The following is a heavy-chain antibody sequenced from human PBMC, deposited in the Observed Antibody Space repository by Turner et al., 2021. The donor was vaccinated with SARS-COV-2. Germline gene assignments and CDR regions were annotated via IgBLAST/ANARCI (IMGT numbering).Heavy chain of an antibody. D-gene: IGHD2-21*02. CDR3: ARVNYGGVTVRDYYSYYGMDV. V-gene: IGHV4-34*01. Sequence: QVQLQQWGVGLLKPSETLSLTGAAYGGSFSGYYWSWIRQSPGKGLEWIGEISHSGSTTYNPSLKSRVTLSVDRSKIQFSRRLSSVTAADTAVYYCARVNYGGVTVRDYYSYYGMDVWGQGTTVTVS. CDR2: ISHSGST. CDR1: GGSFSGYY. J-gene: IGHJ6*02.